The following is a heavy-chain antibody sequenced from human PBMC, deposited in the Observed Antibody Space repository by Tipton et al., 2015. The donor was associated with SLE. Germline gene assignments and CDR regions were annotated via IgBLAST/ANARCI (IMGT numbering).Heavy chain of an antibody. D-gene: IGHD3-10*01. CDR2: IYHSGST. CDR3: ARGATLLPWFGEFFRFNP. CDR1: GYSISSGYY. V-gene: IGHV4-38-2*01. J-gene: IGHJ5*02. Sequence: PGLVKPSETLSLTCAVSGYSISSGYYWGWIRQPPGKGLEWIGSIYHSGSTYYNPSLKSRVTISVDTSKNQFSLNLNSVTAADTAVYYCARGATLLPWFGEFFRFNPWGQGILVTVSS.